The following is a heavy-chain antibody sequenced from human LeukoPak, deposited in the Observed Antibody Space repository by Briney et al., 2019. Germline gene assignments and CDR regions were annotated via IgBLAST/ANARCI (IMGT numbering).Heavy chain of an antibody. V-gene: IGHV3-48*01. Sequence: GGSLRLSCAASGFTFSSYTMNWVRQAPGKGLEWVSFISSGSSTIYYADSVKGRFTMSRDNAKNSLYLQMNSLRAEDTAVYYCAKDPIAVAGNNYYGMDVWGQGTTVSVSS. CDR1: GFTFSSYT. CDR2: ISSGSSTI. J-gene: IGHJ6*02. D-gene: IGHD6-19*01. CDR3: AKDPIAVAGNNYYGMDV.